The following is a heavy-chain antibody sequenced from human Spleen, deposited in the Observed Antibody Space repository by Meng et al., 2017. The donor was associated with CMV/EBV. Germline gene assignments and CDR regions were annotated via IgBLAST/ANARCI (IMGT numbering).Heavy chain of an antibody. CDR2: IIPIFGTA. CDR3: ARGGPYYYDSSGYYTYYFDY. CDR1: SYA. V-gene: IGHV1-69*05. J-gene: IGHJ4*02. Sequence: SYAISWVRQAAGQGLELMGGIIPIFGTANYAQKFQGRVTITTDESTSTAYMALSSLRSEHTAVYYCARGGPYYYDSSGYYTYYFDYWGQGTLVTVSS. D-gene: IGHD3-22*01.